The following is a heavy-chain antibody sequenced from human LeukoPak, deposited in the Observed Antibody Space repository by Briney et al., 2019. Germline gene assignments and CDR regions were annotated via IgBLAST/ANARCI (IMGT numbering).Heavy chain of an antibody. J-gene: IGHJ5*02. CDR2: FDPEDGET. V-gene: IGHV1-24*01. CDR3: ATSGYSSSWYSNWFDP. CDR1: GYTLTKLS. D-gene: IGHD6-13*01. Sequence: ASVKVSCKVSGYTLTKLSMHWVRQAPGKGLEWMGGFDPEDGETIYAQKFQGRVTMTEDTSTDTAYMELSSLRSEDTAVYYCATSGYSSSWYSNWFDPWGQGTLVTVSS.